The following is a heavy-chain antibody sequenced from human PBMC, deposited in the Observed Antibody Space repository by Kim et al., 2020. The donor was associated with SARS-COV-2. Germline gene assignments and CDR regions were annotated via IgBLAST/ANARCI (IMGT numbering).Heavy chain of an antibody. J-gene: IGHJ4*02. Sequence: ASVKVSCEASGYTFTDYHMHWVRQAPGQGLEWVGWINPTTGDANSAQKFHGRVTMTRDTSISTAYMELSSLRSDDTALYYCARVAIPRSADFDYWGQGTLVTVSS. CDR2: INPTTGDA. CDR3: ARVAIPRSADFDY. D-gene: IGHD2-21*01. CDR1: GYTFTDYH. V-gene: IGHV1-2*02.